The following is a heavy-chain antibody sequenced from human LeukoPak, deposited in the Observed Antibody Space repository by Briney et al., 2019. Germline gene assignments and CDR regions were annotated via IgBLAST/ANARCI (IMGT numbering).Heavy chain of an antibody. Sequence: GGSLRLSCAGSGFTFSSYWMHWVRQAPGKGLVWVSRIRGDGTNTKYANSVKGRFTISRDNAKNTLYLQMNSLRAEDTAVYYCARGYGDYVAYFDYWGQGTLVTVSS. D-gene: IGHD4-17*01. CDR3: ARGYGDYVAYFDY. CDR1: GFTFSSYW. J-gene: IGHJ4*02. V-gene: IGHV3-74*03. CDR2: IRGDGTNT.